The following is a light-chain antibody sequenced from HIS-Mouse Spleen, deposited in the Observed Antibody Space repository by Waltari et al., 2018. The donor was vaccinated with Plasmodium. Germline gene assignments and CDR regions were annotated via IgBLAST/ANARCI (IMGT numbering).Light chain of an antibody. J-gene: IGLJ3*02. CDR2: EDS. Sequence: SYDLTQPPSVSVSPGQTARITCSGDALQKKYAYWDQQKSGQAPVLVIYEDSKRPSGIPERFSGSSSGTMATLTISGAQVEDEADYYCYSTDSSGNHRVFGGGTKLTVL. CDR1: ALQKKY. CDR3: YSTDSSGNHRV. V-gene: IGLV3-10*01.